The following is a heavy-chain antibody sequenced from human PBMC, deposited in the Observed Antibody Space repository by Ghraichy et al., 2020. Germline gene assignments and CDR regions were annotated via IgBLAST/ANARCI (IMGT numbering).Heavy chain of an antibody. V-gene: IGHV1-18*01. CDR2: INTYNGNT. CDR1: GYTFTSYG. Sequence: VSCKASGYTFTSYGVAWVRQAPGEGLEWMGWINTYNGNTNYAQKVQGRVTMTTDTSTSTAYMDLRTLTSDDTAIYYCARSLSPDYCDSWGQGTLVTVYS. CDR3: ARSLSPDYCDS. J-gene: IGHJ4*02.